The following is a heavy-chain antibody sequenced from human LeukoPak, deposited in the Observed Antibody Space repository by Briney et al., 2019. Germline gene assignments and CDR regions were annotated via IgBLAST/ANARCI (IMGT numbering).Heavy chain of an antibody. J-gene: IGHJ3*02. CDR2: INHSGST. Sequence: SETLSLTCAVYGGSFSGYYWSWIRQPPGKGLEWIGEINHSGSTNYNPSLKSRVTISVDTSKNQFSLKLSSVTAVDTAVYYCARALLTVTNTAFDIWGQGTMVTVSS. D-gene: IGHD4-11*01. CDR1: GGSFSGYY. V-gene: IGHV4-34*01. CDR3: ARALLTVTNTAFDI.